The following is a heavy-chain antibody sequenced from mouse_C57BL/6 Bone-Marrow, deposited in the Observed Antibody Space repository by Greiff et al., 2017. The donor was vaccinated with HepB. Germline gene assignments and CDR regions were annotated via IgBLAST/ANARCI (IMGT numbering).Heavy chain of an antibody. V-gene: IGHV1-19*01. D-gene: IGHD2-4*01. Sequence: EVQLQQSGPVLVKPGASVKMSCKASGYTFTDYYMNWVKQSHGKSLEWIGVINPYNGGTSYNQKLKGKATLTVDKSASTAYMELNSPTSEDSAVYYCARRRLRGFAYWGQGTLVPVSA. CDR2: INPYNGGT. J-gene: IGHJ3*01. CDR3: ARRRLRGFAY. CDR1: GYTFTDYY.